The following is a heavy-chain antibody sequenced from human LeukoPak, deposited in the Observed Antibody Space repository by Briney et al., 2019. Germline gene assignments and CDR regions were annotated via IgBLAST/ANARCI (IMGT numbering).Heavy chain of an antibody. CDR2: INPRDGGT. CDR3: AREGNGLLSKDLDY. J-gene: IGHJ4*02. CDR1: GYTFTDYY. V-gene: IGHV1-2*02. Sequence: ASVKVSCKGSGYTFTDYYLHWVRQAPGQGLEWVGYINPRDGGTSSPPNFRGRVTMTTDASSSTVYMELSRLTSDNTAIYYCAREGNGLLSKDLDYWGQGTLVTVSS. D-gene: IGHD2-15*01.